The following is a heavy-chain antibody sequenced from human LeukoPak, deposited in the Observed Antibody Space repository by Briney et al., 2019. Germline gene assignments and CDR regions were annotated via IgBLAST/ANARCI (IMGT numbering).Heavy chain of an antibody. CDR2: ISWNSGSI. D-gene: IGHD3-10*01. CDR1: GFTFSSYA. Sequence: PGGSLRLSCAASGFTFSSYAMSWVRQAPGKGLEWVSGISWNSGSIGYADSVKGRFTISRDNAKNSLYLQMNSLRAEDTALYYCAKDYGSGSYYGSVNFDYWGQGTLVTVSS. V-gene: IGHV3-9*01. J-gene: IGHJ4*02. CDR3: AKDYGSGSYYGSVNFDY.